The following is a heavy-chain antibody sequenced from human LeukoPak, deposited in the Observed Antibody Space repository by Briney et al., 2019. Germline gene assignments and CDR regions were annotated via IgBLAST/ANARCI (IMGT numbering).Heavy chain of an antibody. J-gene: IGHJ4*02. CDR3: ARRHDYGDF. Sequence: WGSLRLSCAASGFSFSSYTMNWVRQAPGKGLEWVSYISSSSSTISYADSVKGRFTISRDNAKNSLYLQMNSLRDEDTAVYYCARRHDYGDFWGQGTLVTGYS. CDR1: GFSFSSYT. V-gene: IGHV3-48*02. CDR2: ISSSSSTI.